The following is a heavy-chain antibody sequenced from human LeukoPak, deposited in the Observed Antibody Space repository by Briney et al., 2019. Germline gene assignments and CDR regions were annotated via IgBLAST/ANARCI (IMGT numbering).Heavy chain of an antibody. Sequence: ASVKVSCKASGYTFTGCYLHWVRQAPGQGREWMGWINPNSGGTNYAQKFQGRVTMTRDTSISTAYMELSRLRSDDTAVYYCARGYCTNGVCYPFLDYWGQGTLVTVSS. D-gene: IGHD2-8*01. CDR3: ARGYCTNGVCYPFLDY. CDR2: INPNSGGT. J-gene: IGHJ4*02. V-gene: IGHV1-2*02. CDR1: GYTFTGCY.